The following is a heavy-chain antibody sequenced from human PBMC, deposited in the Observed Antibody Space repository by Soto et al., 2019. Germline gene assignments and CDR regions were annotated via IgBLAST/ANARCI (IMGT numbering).Heavy chain of an antibody. Sequence: QVQLVESGGGVVQPGRSLRLSCAASGFTFSNYIMHWVGQAPGKGLEWVAMILHDGNNKYYADSVKGRFTISRDNSKNTLYLQMNSLRTEDTAIYYCARDDEDGSYCDLGYWGQGTLVTVSS. V-gene: IGHV3-30-3*01. CDR3: ARDDEDGSYCDLGY. CDR1: GFTFSNYI. CDR2: ILHDGNNK. D-gene: IGHD3-10*01. J-gene: IGHJ4*02.